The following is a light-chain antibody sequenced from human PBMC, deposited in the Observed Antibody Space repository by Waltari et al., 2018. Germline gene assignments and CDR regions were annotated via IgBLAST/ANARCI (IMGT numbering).Light chain of an antibody. CDR3: HEYYSTRGYT. V-gene: IGKV4-1*01. J-gene: IGKJ2*01. CDR2: WAS. CDR1: LNLLHSSNFTNT. Sequence: IVMSQSLDSLAVSLGESGTINCTSRLNLLHSSNFTNTLAWYKQEPGQPPTLLIYWASSRQSGVPAELSGGGAATDYSPPNSSMQADDVAVDYCHEYYSTRGYTFGQGTKLEIK.